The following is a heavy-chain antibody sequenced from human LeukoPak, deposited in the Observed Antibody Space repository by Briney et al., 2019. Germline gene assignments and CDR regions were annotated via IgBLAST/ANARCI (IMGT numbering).Heavy chain of an antibody. CDR1: GFTVSSSD. J-gene: IGHJ4*02. V-gene: IGHV3-66*02. CDR3: ARHHV. CDR2: TYSDGST. Sequence: GGSLRLSCAASGFTVSSSDMSWVRQAPGKGLEWVSDTYSDGSTNYADSVKGRFTISTDNFKNTRYLQMNSLRAEDTAVYSCARHHVWGQGALVTVSS.